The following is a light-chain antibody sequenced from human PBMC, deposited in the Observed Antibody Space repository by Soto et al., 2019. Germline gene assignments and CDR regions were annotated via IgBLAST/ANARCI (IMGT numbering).Light chain of an antibody. CDR1: SGHSSYA. CDR2: VNSDGSH. J-gene: IGLJ3*02. V-gene: IGLV4-69*02. Sequence: QPVLTQSPSASASLGASVKLTCTLSSGHSSYAIAWHQQQPEKGPRYLMKVNSDGSHNKGDGIPDRFSGSSSGAERYLTISSLQSEDEADYYCQTWGTDYWLFGGGTKVTVL. CDR3: QTWGTDYWL.